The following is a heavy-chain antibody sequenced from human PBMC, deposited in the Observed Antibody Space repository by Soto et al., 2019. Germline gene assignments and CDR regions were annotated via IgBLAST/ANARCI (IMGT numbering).Heavy chain of an antibody. D-gene: IGHD3-9*01. V-gene: IGHV3-11*01. CDR1: GFTFSDYY. CDR2: ISSSGSTI. Sequence: QVQLVESGGGLVKPGGSLRLSCAASGFTFSDYYMSWIRQAPGKGLEWVSYISSSGSTIYYADSVKGRFTISRDNAKNSLYLQMNSLRAEDTAVYYCARDATYDILTSYYKGELGAGGYYYYYYMDVWCKGTTVTVSS. J-gene: IGHJ6*03. CDR3: ARDATYDILTSYYKGELGAGGYYYYYYMDV.